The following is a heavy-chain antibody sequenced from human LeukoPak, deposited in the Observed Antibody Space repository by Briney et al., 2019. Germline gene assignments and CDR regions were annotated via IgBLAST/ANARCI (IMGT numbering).Heavy chain of an antibody. CDR2: INPDSGGT. D-gene: IGHD6-19*01. V-gene: IGHV1-2*02. CDR1: GYTFTGYY. CDR3: AREAAVAGTGVYFDY. Sequence: ASVQVSCKASGYTFTGYYMHWVRQAPGQGLEWMGWINPDSGGTNFAQKFQGRVTMTRDTSISTAYMDLSRLRSDDTAVYYCAREAAVAGTGVYFDYWGQGTLVTVSS. J-gene: IGHJ4*02.